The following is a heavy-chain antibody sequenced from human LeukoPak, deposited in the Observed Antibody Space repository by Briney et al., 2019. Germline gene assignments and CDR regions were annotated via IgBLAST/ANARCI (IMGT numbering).Heavy chain of an antibody. CDR2: IYHSGNRNT. J-gene: IGHJ4*02. CDR3: TKVGKYGSIWHTDY. V-gene: IGHV4-4*02. D-gene: IGHD6-13*01. Sequence: PSGTLSLTCAVSGGSISSNNWWSWVRQPPGKGLEWIAEIYHSGNRNTNYNPSLKSRVTISLDKSKNQFSLRLSSVTAADTAIYYCTKVGKYGSIWHTDYWGQGTLVTVSS. CDR1: GGSISSNNW.